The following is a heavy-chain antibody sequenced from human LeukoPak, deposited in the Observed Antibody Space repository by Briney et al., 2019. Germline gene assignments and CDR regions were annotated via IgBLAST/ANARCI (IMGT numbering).Heavy chain of an antibody. V-gene: IGHV3-23*01. D-gene: IGHD3-10*01. CDR3: AKGPNFGSWRALDY. J-gene: IGHJ4*02. Sequence: GGSLRLSCAASDFTFCDYDMSWVRQTLGKGLEWVASISGDGLGTWYADSVRGRFTISRDKSRDTLYLQLNSLRPDDTAVYYCAKGPNFGSWRALDYWGQGSLVTVSS. CDR1: DFTFCDYD. CDR2: ISGDGLGT.